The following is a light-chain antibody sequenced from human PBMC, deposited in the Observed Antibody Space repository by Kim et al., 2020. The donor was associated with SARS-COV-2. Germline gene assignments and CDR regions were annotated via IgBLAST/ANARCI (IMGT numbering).Light chain of an antibody. Sequence: TTSSTGSSSNIGARYNVHWYQQLPETAPKLLIYGNSNRPSGVPDRFSGSKSGTSASLAITGLQAEDEADDYCQSYDSSLSGSNVVFGGGTQLTVL. CDR3: QSYDSSLSGSNVV. CDR1: SSNIGARYN. CDR2: GNS. J-gene: IGLJ2*01. V-gene: IGLV1-40*01.